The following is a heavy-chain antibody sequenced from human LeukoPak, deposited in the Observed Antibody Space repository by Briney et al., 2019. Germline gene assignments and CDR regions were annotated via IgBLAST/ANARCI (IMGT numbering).Heavy chain of an antibody. CDR2: IYYSGST. D-gene: IGHD4-11*01. V-gene: IGHV4-59*01. J-gene: IGHJ3*02. Sequence: KASETLSLTCTVSGGSISSYYWSWIRQPPGKRLEWNGYIYYSGSTNDNPPLKSRVTISIDTSNNQFSLKQTSVTAADTALYYCATSTTVTTYAFDIWGQGTMVTVSS. CDR1: GGSISSYY. CDR3: ATSTTVTTYAFDI.